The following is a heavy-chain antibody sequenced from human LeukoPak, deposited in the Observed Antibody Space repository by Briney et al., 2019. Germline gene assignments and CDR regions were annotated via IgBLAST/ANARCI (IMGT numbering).Heavy chain of an antibody. CDR2: INHSGST. J-gene: IGHJ4*02. CDR1: GASFSGYY. V-gene: IGHV4-34*01. Sequence: SETLPLTCAVYGASFSGYYWSWIRQPPGKGLEWIGEINHSGSTNYNPSLKSRVTISVDTSKNQFSLKLSSVTAADTAVYYCARRVGSYFDYWGQGTLVTVSS. D-gene: IGHD1-26*01. CDR3: ARRVGSYFDY.